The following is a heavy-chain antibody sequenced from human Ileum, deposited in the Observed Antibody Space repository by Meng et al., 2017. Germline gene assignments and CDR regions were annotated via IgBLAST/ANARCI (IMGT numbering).Heavy chain of an antibody. J-gene: IGHJ5*02. CDR3: ARDYGGNSGWFDP. V-gene: IGHV1-8*01. D-gene: IGHD4-23*01. Sequence: QRPLVSSWAEVKKPGASVKVSCKASGYTFTSYDINWVRQASGQGLEWLGWMNPDSGNTGYAQKFQGRVTITRDTSRTTAYMELSSLRSEDTAVYYCARDYGGNSGWFDPWGQGTLVTVSS. CDR1: GYTFTSYD. CDR2: MNPDSGNT.